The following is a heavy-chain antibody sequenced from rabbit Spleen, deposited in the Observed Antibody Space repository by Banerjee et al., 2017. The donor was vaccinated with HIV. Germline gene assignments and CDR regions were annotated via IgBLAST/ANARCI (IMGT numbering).Heavy chain of an antibody. Sequence: QEQLVESGGGLVQPGGSLKLSCKASGFDFSVYGLSWVRQAPGKGLEWIGYIDPIFGRTYFASWVNGRFTISSDNAQNTVFLQMTSLTASDTATYFCARGFPSSSGYYLNLWGQGTLVTVS. V-gene: IGHV1S47*01. D-gene: IGHD1-1*01. CDR1: GFDFSVYG. CDR2: IDPIFGRT. J-gene: IGHJ4*01. CDR3: ARGFPSSSGYYLNL.